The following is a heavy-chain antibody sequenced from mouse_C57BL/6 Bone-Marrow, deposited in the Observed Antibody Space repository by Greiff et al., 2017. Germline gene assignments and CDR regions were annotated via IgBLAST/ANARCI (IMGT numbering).Heavy chain of an antibody. Sequence: QVQLQQSGPGLVQPSQSLSITCTVSGFSLTSYGVHWVRQSPGKGLEWLGVIWRGGSTDYNAAVMSRLSITKDNSKSQVFFKMNSLQADDTAIYYCAKMGIRAWFAYWGQGTLVTVSA. CDR1: GFSLTSYG. V-gene: IGHV2-5*01. J-gene: IGHJ3*01. CDR2: IWRGGST. D-gene: IGHD2-4*01. CDR3: AKMGIRAWFAY.